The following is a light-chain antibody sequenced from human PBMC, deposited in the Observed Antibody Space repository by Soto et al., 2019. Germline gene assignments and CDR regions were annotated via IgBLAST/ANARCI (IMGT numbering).Light chain of an antibody. CDR1: QGISSY. J-gene: IGKJ1*01. V-gene: IGKV1-8*01. CDR2: AAS. Sequence: AIRMTQSPSSFSASTGGRVTITCRASQGISSYLAWYQQKPGKAPKLLIYAASTLQSGVPSRFSGSGSGTDFTLTISCLQSEDFATYYCQQYYSYQWTFGQGTKVDIK. CDR3: QQYYSYQWT.